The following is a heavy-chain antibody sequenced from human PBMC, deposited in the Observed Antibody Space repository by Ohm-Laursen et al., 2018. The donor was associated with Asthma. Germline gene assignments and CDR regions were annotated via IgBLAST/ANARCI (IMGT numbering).Heavy chain of an antibody. V-gene: IGHV3-30*03. CDR1: GFTFSSYG. CDR2: ISYDGSNK. D-gene: IGHD3-3*01. Sequence: SLRLSCAASGFTFSSYGMHWVRQAPGKGLEWVAVISYDGSNKYYADSVKGRFTISRDNSKNTLYLQMNSPRAEDTAVYYCASLADYDFWSGYYTELGSVNYGMDVWGQGTTVTVSS. J-gene: IGHJ6*02. CDR3: ASLADYDFWSGYYTELGSVNYGMDV.